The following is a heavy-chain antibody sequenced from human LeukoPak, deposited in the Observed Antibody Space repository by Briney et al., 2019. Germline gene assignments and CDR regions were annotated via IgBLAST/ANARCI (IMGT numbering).Heavy chain of an antibody. CDR1: GFTFSSYW. Sequence: PGGSLRLSCAASGFTFSSYWMHWVRQAPGKGLVWVSRINSDGSSTSYADSVKGRFTISRDNAKNTLYLQMNSLRAEDTAVYYCARVVVRGVIMFDYWGQGTLVTVSS. D-gene: IGHD3-10*01. J-gene: IGHJ4*02. CDR2: INSDGSST. CDR3: ARVVVRGVIMFDY. V-gene: IGHV3-74*01.